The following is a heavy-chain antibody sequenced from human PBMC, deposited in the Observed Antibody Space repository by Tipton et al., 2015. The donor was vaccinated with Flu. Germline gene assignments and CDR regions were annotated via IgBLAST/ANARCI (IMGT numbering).Heavy chain of an antibody. J-gene: IGHJ4*02. CDR3: ASIDYYGSGSYHNPFDY. V-gene: IGHV4-59*01. CDR1: GGSISSYY. D-gene: IGHD3-10*01. Sequence: TLSLTCTVSGGSISSYYWSWIRQPPGKGLEWIGYIYYSGSTNYNPSLKSRVTISVDPSKNQFSLKLSSVTAADTAVYYCASIDYYGSGSYHNPFDYWGQGTRVSVSS. CDR2: IYYSGST.